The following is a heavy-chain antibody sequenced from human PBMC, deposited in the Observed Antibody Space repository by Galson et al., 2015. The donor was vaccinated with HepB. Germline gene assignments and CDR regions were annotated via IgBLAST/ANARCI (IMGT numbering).Heavy chain of an antibody. D-gene: IGHD3-3*01. CDR2: INPNGSAT. CDR1: GFTFIGYH. Sequence: SVKVSCKGSGFTFIGYHIHWVRQAPGQGLEWLGRINPNGSATTYAQQFQGRVTLTRTTSSKTAYMELTSLKPDDSAVYYCARDLRPTNFGVFTLDYWGQGSLVTVSS. J-gene: IGHJ4*02. V-gene: IGHV1-2*06. CDR3: ARDLRPTNFGVFTLDY.